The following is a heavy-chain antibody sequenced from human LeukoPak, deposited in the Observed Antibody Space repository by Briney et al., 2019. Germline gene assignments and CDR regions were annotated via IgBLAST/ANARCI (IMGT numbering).Heavy chain of an antibody. J-gene: IGHJ4*02. D-gene: IGHD3-22*01. CDR1: GFTFSSYW. V-gene: IGHV3-7*01. CDR2: IKQDGSEK. Sequence: AGGSLRLSCAASGFTFSSYWMSWVRQAPGKGLEWVANIKQDGSEKYYVDSVKGRFTISRDNAKNSLYLQMNSLRAEDTAVYYCARDRHEYYYDSSGYYCLDYWGQGTLVTVSS. CDR3: ARDRHEYYYDSSGYYCLDY.